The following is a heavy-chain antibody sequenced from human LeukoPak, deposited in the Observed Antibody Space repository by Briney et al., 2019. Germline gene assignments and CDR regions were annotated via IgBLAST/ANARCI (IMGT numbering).Heavy chain of an antibody. CDR2: ISAYNGNT. CDR3: ARSNYDSSGYYYYYYGMDV. V-gene: IGHV1-18*01. J-gene: IGHJ6*02. Sequence: ASVKVSCKASGYTFTSYGISWVRQAPGQGLEWMGWISAYNGNTNYAQKLQGRVTMTTDTSTSTAYMELSSLRSEDTAVYYCARSNYDSSGYYYYYYGMDVWGQGTTVTVSS. D-gene: IGHD3-22*01. CDR1: GYTFTSYG.